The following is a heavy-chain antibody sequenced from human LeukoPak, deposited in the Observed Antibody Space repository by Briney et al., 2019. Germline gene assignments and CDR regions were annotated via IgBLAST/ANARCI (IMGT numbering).Heavy chain of an antibody. CDR3: AMGRYFDY. V-gene: IGHV4-61*01. CDR1: GGSVSSGRYY. Sequence: PSETLSLTCSVSGGSVSSGRYYWSWIRQPPGKGLEWIGFIYYTGSTNYNPSLKSRVTISVDTSKNQFSLKLSSVTAADTAVYYCAMGRYFDYWGQGTLVTVSS. J-gene: IGHJ4*02. CDR2: IYYTGST.